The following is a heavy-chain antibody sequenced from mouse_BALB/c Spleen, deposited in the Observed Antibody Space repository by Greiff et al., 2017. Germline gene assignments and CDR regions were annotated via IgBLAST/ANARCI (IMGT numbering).Heavy chain of an antibody. J-gene: IGHJ4*01. Sequence: QVQLQQSGAELVRSGASVKMSCKASGYTFTSYNMHWVQQTPGQGLEWIGYLYPGNGGTNYNQKFKGKATLTADTSSSTAYMQISSLTSEDSAVYCCARGHDGNYGYAMDCWGQGTSVTVSA. CDR1: GYTFTSYN. D-gene: IGHD2-3*01. CDR2: LYPGNGGT. V-gene: IGHV1-12*01. CDR3: ARGHDGNYGYAMDC.